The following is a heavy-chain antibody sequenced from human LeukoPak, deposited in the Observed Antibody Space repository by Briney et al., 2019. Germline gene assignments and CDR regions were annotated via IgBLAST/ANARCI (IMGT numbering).Heavy chain of an antibody. Sequence: SETLSLTCAVYGGSFSGYYWSWIPQPPGKGLEWIGEINHSGSTNYNPSLKSRVTISVDTSKNQFSLKLSSVTAADTAVYYCARGSNYYGSGSYYNIAASPFDYWGQGTLVTVSS. V-gene: IGHV4-34*01. CDR2: INHSGST. J-gene: IGHJ4*02. D-gene: IGHD3-10*01. CDR1: GGSFSGYY. CDR3: ARGSNYYGSGSYYNIAASPFDY.